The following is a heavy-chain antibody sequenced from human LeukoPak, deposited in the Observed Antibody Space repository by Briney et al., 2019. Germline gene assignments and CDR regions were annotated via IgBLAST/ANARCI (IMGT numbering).Heavy chain of an antibody. Sequence: GSLRLSCAASGFTFSSYVMSWVRQAPGKGLEWVGRIKSRNDGGTTDCAAPVKGRFSISRDDSKNTLYLQMSSLKTEDTAVYYCASSMPGRVAIGWFDTWGQGTLVTVSS. V-gene: IGHV3-15*01. D-gene: IGHD2/OR15-2a*01. CDR3: ASSMPGRVAIGWFDT. CDR2: IKSRNDGGTT. J-gene: IGHJ5*02. CDR1: GFTFSSYV.